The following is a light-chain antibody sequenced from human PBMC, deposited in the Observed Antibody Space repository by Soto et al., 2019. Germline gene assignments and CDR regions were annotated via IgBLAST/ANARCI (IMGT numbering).Light chain of an antibody. J-gene: IGKJ1*01. CDR2: DAS. CDR1: QSIASW. Sequence: DIQMPQSPSTLSASVGDRVTITCRASQSIASWLAWYQQKPGKAPNLLIYDASSVDIGVPSRFSGSGSETEFTLTISSLQPADFATYDCQQYSDYPWTFGQGTKVEVE. CDR3: QQYSDYPWT. V-gene: IGKV1-5*01.